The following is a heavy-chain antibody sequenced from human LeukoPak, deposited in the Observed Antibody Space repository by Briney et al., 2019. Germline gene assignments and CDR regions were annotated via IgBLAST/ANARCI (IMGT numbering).Heavy chain of an antibody. CDR2: IYPHDSTT. CDR1: GYSFPSYW. V-gene: IGHV5-51*01. CDR3: ARLYTTLTRSSWGRVDP. J-gene: IGHJ5*02. D-gene: IGHD3-16*01. Sequence: GESLKISCKGSGYSFPSYWIGWVRQKPGKGLEWLGIIYPHDSTTRYSPFFKSQVTISVDKYINTAYLQWSSVKAADTATYYCARLYTTLTRSSWGRVDPWGQGTLVSVSS.